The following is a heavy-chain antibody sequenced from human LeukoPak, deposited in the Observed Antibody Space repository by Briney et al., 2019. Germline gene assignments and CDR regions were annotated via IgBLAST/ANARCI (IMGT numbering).Heavy chain of an antibody. CDR1: GFTFSSYA. Sequence: GGSLRLSCAASGFTFSSYAMSWVRQAPGKGLEWVSGISDSGDRTQYADSVKGRFTISRDNSKNTLYLQMNSLRAEDTAIYYCAKDRTVGASYWYFDLWGRGTLVTVSS. CDR3: AKDRTVGASYWYFDL. CDR2: ISDSGDRT. J-gene: IGHJ2*01. D-gene: IGHD1-26*01. V-gene: IGHV3-23*01.